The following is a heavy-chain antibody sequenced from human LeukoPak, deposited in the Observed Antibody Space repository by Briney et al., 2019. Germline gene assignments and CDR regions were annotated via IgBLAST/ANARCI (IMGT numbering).Heavy chain of an antibody. J-gene: IGHJ4*02. D-gene: IGHD6-13*01. CDR3: ARDLVGSSSWYLNY. CDR1: GYTFTRYY. CDR2: INPNSGGT. V-gene: IGHV1-2*02. Sequence: ASVKVSCKASGYTFTRYYMHWVRQAPGQGLEWMGWINPNSGGTNYAQKFQGRVTMTRDTSISTAYMELSRLRSDDTAVYYCARDLVGSSSWYLNYWGQGTLVTVSS.